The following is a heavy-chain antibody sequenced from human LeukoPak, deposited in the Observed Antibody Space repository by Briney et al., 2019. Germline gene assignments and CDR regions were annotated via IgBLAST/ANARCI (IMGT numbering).Heavy chain of an antibody. CDR1: GFTFSSYG. CDR3: AKEYYDFWSGYFSYYHYMDV. Sequence: GGSLRLSCAASGFTFSSYGMHWVRQAPGKGLEWVAVISYDGSNKYYADSVKGRFTISRDNSKNTLYLQMNSLRAEDTAVYYCAKEYYDFWSGYFSYYHYMDVWGKGTTVTVSS. CDR2: ISYDGSNK. V-gene: IGHV3-30*18. J-gene: IGHJ6*03. D-gene: IGHD3-3*01.